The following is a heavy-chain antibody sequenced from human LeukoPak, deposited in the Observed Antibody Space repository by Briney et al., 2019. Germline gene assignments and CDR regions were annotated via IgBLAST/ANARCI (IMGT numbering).Heavy chain of an antibody. CDR3: ARGLTYYYDSSGSPAEYFQH. Sequence: ASVKVSCKASGYTFTSYGISWVRQAPGQGLEWMGWISAYNGNTNYAQKLQGRVTMTTDTSTSTAYMELSSLRSEDTAVYYCARGLTYYYDSSGSPAEYFQHWGQGTLVTVSS. J-gene: IGHJ1*01. CDR2: ISAYNGNT. D-gene: IGHD3-22*01. V-gene: IGHV1-18*01. CDR1: GYTFTSYG.